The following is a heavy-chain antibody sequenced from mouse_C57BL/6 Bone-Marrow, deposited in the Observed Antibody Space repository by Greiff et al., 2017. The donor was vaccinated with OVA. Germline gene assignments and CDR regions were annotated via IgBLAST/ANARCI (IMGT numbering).Heavy chain of an antibody. D-gene: IGHD1-1*01. CDR3: ARGSTTVVADWYFDV. CDR1: GFTFSSYA. CDR2: ISDGGSYT. Sequence: EVHLVESGGGLVKPGGSLKLSCAASGFTFSSYAMSWVRQTPEKRLEWVATISDGGSYTYYPDHVKGRFPISRDHAKNNLYLQMSHLKSEDTAMYYGARGSTTVVADWYFDVWGTGTTVTVSS. J-gene: IGHJ1*03. V-gene: IGHV5-4*01.